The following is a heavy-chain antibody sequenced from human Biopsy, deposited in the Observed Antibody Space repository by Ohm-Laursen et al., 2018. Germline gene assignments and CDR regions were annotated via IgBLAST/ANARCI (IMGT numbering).Heavy chain of an antibody. CDR2: LYYTGKT. Sequence: SDTLSLTCTVSGGSMSDHYWSWLRQTPGKGLEGLGYLYYTGKTTYNPSLESRITISVDTSKNKFSLQLDSMTAADTAVYYCGRVWLWRGYGMDVWGQGTTVTVSS. J-gene: IGHJ6*02. D-gene: IGHD6-19*01. V-gene: IGHV4-59*11. CDR3: GRVWLWRGYGMDV. CDR1: GGSMSDHY.